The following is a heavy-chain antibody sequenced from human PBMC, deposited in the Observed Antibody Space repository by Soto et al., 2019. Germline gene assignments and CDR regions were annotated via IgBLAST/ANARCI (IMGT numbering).Heavy chain of an antibody. D-gene: IGHD3-22*01. Sequence: GGSLRLSCAASGFTFSSYGMHWVRQAPGKGLEWVAVISYDGSNKYYADSVKGRFTISRDNSKNTLYLQMNSLRAEDTAVYYCAREPDYYDSRSGWFDPWGQGTLVTVSS. CDR3: AREPDYYDSRSGWFDP. CDR1: GFTFSSYG. CDR2: ISYDGSNK. J-gene: IGHJ5*02. V-gene: IGHV3-30*03.